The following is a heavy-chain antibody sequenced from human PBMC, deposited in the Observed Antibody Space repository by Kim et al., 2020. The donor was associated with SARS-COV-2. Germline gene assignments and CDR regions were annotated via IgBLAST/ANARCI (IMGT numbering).Heavy chain of an antibody. CDR3: ARDYSSSWYRRPFDY. D-gene: IGHD6-13*01. CDR2: INHSGST. J-gene: IGHJ4*02. CDR1: GGSFSGYY. Sequence: SETLSLTCAVYGGSFSGYYWSWIRQPPGKGLEWIGEINHSGSTNYNPSLKSRVTISVDTSKNQFSLKLSSVTAADTAVYYCARDYSSSWYRRPFDYWGQG. V-gene: IGHV4-34*01.